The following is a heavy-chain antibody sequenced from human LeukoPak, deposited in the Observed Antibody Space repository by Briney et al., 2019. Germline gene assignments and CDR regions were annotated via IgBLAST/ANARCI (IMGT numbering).Heavy chain of an antibody. D-gene: IGHD5-18*01. CDR3: ARDRDTAMAPGAFHI. J-gene: IGHJ3*02. V-gene: IGHV4-31*03. CDR1: GGSISSGGYY. Sequence: PSVTLSLTCTVSGGSISSGGYYWSWIRQHPAKGLEWIGHIYYSGSTYYNPSLKSRVTISVDTSKNQCSLKLSSVTAADTTVYYCARDRDTAMAPGAFHIWGQGTMVTVSS. CDR2: IYYSGST.